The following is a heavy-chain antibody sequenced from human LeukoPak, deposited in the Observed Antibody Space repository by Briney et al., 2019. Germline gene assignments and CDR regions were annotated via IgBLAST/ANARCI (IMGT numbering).Heavy chain of an antibody. J-gene: IGHJ3*02. Sequence: PSETLSLTCAVYGGSFSGYYWSWIRQPPGKGLEWIGEINHSGSTNYNPSLKSRVTISVDTSKNQFSLKLSSVTAADTAVYYCARDYGDYVGDAFDIWGQGTMVTVSS. V-gene: IGHV4-34*01. CDR1: GGSFSGYY. CDR2: INHSGST. D-gene: IGHD4-17*01. CDR3: ARDYGDYVGDAFDI.